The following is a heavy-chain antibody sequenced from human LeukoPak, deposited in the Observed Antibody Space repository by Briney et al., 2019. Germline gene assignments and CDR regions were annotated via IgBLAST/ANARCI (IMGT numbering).Heavy chain of an antibody. J-gene: IGHJ5*02. D-gene: IGHD1-26*01. V-gene: IGHV3-30-3*01. CDR3: ARDNSRSCHWFDP. CDR1: GFTFSSYA. Sequence: GRSLRLSCAASGFTFSSYAMHWVRQAPGKGLEWVAVISYDGSNKYYADSVKGRFTISRDNSKNTLYLQMNSLRAEDTAVYYCARDNSRSCHWFDPWGQGTLVTVSS. CDR2: ISYDGSNK.